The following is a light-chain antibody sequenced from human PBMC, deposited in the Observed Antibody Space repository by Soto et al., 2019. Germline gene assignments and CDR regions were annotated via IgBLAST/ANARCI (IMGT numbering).Light chain of an antibody. J-gene: IGKJ2*01. Sequence: EIVLTQSPATLSLSPGERATLSCRASQSVSSYLAWYQQKPGQAPRLLIYDASNRATGIPARFSGSGSGTDFTLTISSLEPDDFAVYYCQQRSNCPFGQGTKLEIK. CDR1: QSVSSY. CDR2: DAS. CDR3: QQRSNCP. V-gene: IGKV3-11*01.